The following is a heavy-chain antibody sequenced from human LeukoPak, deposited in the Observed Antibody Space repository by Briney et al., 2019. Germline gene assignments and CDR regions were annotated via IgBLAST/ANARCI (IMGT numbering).Heavy chain of an antibody. CDR3: ARCHGSGSYMNY. CDR1: GFPFSSYW. D-gene: IGHD3-10*01. V-gene: IGHV3-7*01. Sequence: GSLLLSCAASGFPFSSYWMSWVRQAPGKGLEWVANIKQDGSEKYYVDSVKGRFTISRDNAKNSLYLQMNSLRAEDTAVYYCARCHGSGSYMNYWGQGTLVTVSA. CDR2: IKQDGSEK. J-gene: IGHJ4*02.